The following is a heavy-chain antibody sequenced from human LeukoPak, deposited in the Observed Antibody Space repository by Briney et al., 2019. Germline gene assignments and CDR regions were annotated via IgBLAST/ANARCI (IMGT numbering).Heavy chain of an antibody. Sequence: SETLSLTCTVSGGSISSSYWSWIRQPAGKGPEWIGRISTSGSTNYNPSLKSRVTISVDKSKNQFSLKLSSVTAADTAVYYCARGYGDYDYWGQGTLVTVSS. J-gene: IGHJ4*02. CDR1: GGSISSSY. CDR2: ISTSGST. CDR3: ARGYGDYDY. D-gene: IGHD4-17*01. V-gene: IGHV4-4*07.